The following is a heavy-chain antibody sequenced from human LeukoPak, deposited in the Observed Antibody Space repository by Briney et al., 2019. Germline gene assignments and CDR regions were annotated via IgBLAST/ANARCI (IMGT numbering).Heavy chain of an antibody. CDR3: ARGRKRFDP. Sequence: SSETLSLTCTVSGGSINSYYWSWIRQPPGKGLECIGFIYSNGSTHYNPSLKSRVTMSVDRPQKQFSLKLSSVTAADTAVYYCARGRKRFDPWGQGTLVTVSS. J-gene: IGHJ5*02. D-gene: IGHD1-1*01. V-gene: IGHV4-59*01. CDR1: GGSINSYY. CDR2: IYSNGST.